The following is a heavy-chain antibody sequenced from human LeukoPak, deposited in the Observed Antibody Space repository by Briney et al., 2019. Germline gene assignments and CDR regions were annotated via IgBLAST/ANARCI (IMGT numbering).Heavy chain of an antibody. CDR1: GASISGSSHYY. CDR2: IYYSGST. Sequence: SETLSLTCTVSGASISGSSHYYWGWIRQPPGKGLEWIGNIYYSGSTYYNPSLKSRVTISVDTSNNQFSLKLSSVTAADTAVYYCARVVVPGWFDPWGQGTLVTVSS. J-gene: IGHJ5*02. D-gene: IGHD2-15*01. CDR3: ARVVVPGWFDP. V-gene: IGHV4-39*07.